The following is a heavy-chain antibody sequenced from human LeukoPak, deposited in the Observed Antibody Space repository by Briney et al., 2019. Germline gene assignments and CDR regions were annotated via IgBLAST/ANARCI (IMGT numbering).Heavy chain of an antibody. CDR1: GFTFNNYW. CDR2: ISSSSSYI. CDR3: ARDLSYSSGWPFDY. V-gene: IGHV3-21*01. Sequence: PGGSLRLSCAASGFTFNNYWMNWVRQAPGKGLEWVSSISSSSSYIYYADSVKGRFTISRDNAKNSLYLQMNSLRAEDTAVYYCARDLSYSSGWPFDYWGQGTLVTVSS. J-gene: IGHJ4*02. D-gene: IGHD6-19*01.